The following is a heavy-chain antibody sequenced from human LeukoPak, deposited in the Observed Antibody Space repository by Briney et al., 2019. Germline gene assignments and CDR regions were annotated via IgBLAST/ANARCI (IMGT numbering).Heavy chain of an antibody. V-gene: IGHV3-21*01. CDR3: ARDLALDYYDSSERGY. J-gene: IGHJ4*02. D-gene: IGHD3-22*01. CDR2: ISSSSSYI. CDR1: GFTVGSYS. Sequence: GGSLRLSCAASGFTVGSYSMNWVRQAPGKGLEWVSSISSSSSYIYYADSVKGRFTISRDNAKNSLYLQMNSLRAEDTAVYYCARDLALDYYDSSERGYWGQGTLVTVSS.